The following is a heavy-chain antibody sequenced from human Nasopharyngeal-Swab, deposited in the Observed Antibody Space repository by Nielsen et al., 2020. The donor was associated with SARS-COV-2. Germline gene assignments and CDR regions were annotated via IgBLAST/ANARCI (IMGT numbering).Heavy chain of an antibody. V-gene: IGHV5-51*01. Sequence: GGSLRLSCKGSGYTFSSYWIGWVRQMPGKGLEWMGIIYPRDSDTRYSPSFQGQVTISADKSISTAYLQWSSLKASDTAMYYCARRLKVGATEAFDIWGQGTMVTVSS. D-gene: IGHD1-26*01. CDR3: ARRLKVGATEAFDI. J-gene: IGHJ3*02. CDR1: GYTFSSYW. CDR2: IYPRDSDT.